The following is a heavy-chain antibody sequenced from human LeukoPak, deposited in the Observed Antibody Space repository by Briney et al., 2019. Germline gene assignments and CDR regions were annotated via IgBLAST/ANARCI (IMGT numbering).Heavy chain of an antibody. Sequence: QPGGSLRLSCAASGFTFSTYGMHWVRQAPGKGLEWVAFIRYDGGNKYYVDSVKGRFTISRDNSKNTLYLEMNNLRAEDTAVYYCAKNLPYSSGSFDYWGQGILVTVSS. J-gene: IGHJ4*02. V-gene: IGHV3-30*02. D-gene: IGHD6-19*01. CDR1: GFTFSTYG. CDR3: AKNLPYSSGSFDY. CDR2: IRYDGGNK.